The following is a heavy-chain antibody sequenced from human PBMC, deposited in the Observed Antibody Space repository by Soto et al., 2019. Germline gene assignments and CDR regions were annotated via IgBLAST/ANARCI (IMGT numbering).Heavy chain of an antibody. CDR1: GGSISSRSYY. Sequence: PSDTLCLTCTVSGGSISSRSYYWGWIRQPPGQGLEWIGSIYYSGSTYYNPSLKSRVTISVDTSKNQFSLKLSSVTAADTAVYYCARHVVINHYYYYYMDVWGKGTTVT. D-gene: IGHD3-22*01. CDR2: IYYSGST. CDR3: ARHVVINHYYYYYMDV. J-gene: IGHJ6*03. V-gene: IGHV4-39*01.